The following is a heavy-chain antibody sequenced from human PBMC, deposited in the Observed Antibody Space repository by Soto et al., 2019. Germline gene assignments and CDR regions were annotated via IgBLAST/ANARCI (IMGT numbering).Heavy chain of an antibody. CDR2: ISAYNGNT. J-gene: IGHJ4*02. CDR3: ARDALGGYYITGSALW. CDR1: GYTFTSYG. D-gene: IGHD3-3*01. V-gene: IGHV1-18*04. Sequence: ASVKVSCKASGYTFTSYGISWVRQAPGQGLEWMGWISAYNGNTNYAQKLQGRVTMTTDTSTSTAYMELRSLRSDDTAVYYCARDALGGYYITGSALWWGQGTLVTVS.